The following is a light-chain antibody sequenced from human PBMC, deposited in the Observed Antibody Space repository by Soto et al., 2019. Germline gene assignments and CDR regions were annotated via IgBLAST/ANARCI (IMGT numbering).Light chain of an antibody. J-gene: IGKJ4*01. CDR1: QSVSSY. CDR3: QQRGKWLT. Sequence: EVVLTQSPATLSLSPGERATLSCRASQSVSSYLAWYQQKPGQAPRLLIYDASNRATGIPARFSGSGSGTDFTLTISSLEPEDFAVYYCQQRGKWLTFGGGTKVEI. CDR2: DAS. V-gene: IGKV3-11*01.